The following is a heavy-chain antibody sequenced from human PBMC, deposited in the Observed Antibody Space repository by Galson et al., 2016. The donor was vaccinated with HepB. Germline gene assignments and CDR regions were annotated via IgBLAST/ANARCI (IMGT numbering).Heavy chain of an antibody. Sequence: SLRLSCATSGFTFGSYSMNWVRQAPGKGLEWVASIRSNRVYINYGDSVKGRFTISRDNAKNSLYLQMNSLRAEDTAVYYCARDFRGSKIRARYFDFWGQGTLVTVSS. CDR3: ARDFRGSKIRARYFDF. D-gene: IGHD3-10*01. CDR2: IRSNRVYI. CDR1: GFTFGSYS. V-gene: IGHV3-21*01. J-gene: IGHJ4*02.